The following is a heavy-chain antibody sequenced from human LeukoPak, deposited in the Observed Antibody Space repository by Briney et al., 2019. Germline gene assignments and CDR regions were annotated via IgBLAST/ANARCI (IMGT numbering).Heavy chain of an antibody. D-gene: IGHD1-14*01. CDR3: AKASTVLKPIDY. CDR2: ISPNGGRT. CDR1: GFTFSTEA. Sequence: GGSLRLSCAASGFTFSTEAMTWVCQGPGKGLQWVSSISPNGGRTHYADSVKGRFTISRDNSKNRLYLQMYTLRAEDTAVYFCAKASTVLKPIDYWSQGTLVTVSS. V-gene: IGHV3-23*01. J-gene: IGHJ4*02.